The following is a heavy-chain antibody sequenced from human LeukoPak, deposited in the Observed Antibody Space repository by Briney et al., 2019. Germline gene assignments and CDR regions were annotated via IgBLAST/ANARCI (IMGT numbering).Heavy chain of an antibody. Sequence: GSLRLSCAASGFIFSDHYMSWIRQAPGKGLEGVAYINSDSTTVYYADSVKGRFTVSRDNAKNSLYLQMNSLGVDDTAVYYCARLRGLIDHWGQGALVTVSS. CDR1: GFIFSDHY. V-gene: IGHV3-11*01. CDR3: ARLRGLIDH. CDR2: INSDSTTV. D-gene: IGHD3-10*01. J-gene: IGHJ4*02.